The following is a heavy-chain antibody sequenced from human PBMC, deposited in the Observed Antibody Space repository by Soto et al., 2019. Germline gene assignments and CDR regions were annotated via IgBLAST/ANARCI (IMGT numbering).Heavy chain of an antibody. CDR2: IRYSGGT. CDR1: GVSTSSYY. CDR3: ARTEWVQAFDY. D-gene: IGHD1-1*01. J-gene: IGHJ4*02. V-gene: IGHV4-59*01. Sequence: SETLSLTCTVSGVSTSSYYWSWIRQPPGKGLEWIGYIRYSGGTNYNPSLKSRVTISVDTSTNQFFLKLTAVTAADTAVYYCARTEWVQAFDYWGQGTLVTVSS.